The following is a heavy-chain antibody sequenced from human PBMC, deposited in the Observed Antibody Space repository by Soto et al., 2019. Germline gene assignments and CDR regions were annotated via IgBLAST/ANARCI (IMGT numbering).Heavy chain of an antibody. J-gene: IGHJ6*02. D-gene: IGHD2-15*01. CDR3: AKGGPIVVVVAATPNYYSSMDV. CDR2: IDPSDSYT. CDR1: GYSFTSYW. Sequence: PGESLKISCKGSGYSFTSYWISWVRQMPGKGLEWMGRIDPSDSYTNYSPSFQGHVTISADKSISTAYLQWSSLKASDTAMYYCAKGGPIVVVVAATPNYYSSMDVWGQGTTVTVSS. V-gene: IGHV5-10-1*01.